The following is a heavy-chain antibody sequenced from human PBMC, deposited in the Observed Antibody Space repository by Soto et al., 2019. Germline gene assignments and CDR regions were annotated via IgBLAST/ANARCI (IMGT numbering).Heavy chain of an antibody. D-gene: IGHD6-13*01. V-gene: IGHV3-66*01. J-gene: IGHJ6*03. Sequence: GGSLRLSCAASGFTVSSNYMSWVRQAPGKGLEWVSVIYSGGSTYYADSVKGRFTISRDNSKNTLYLQMNSLRAEDTAVYYCARDLEGSSWSHGTFYYYYYMDVWGKGTTVTVSS. CDR3: ARDLEGSSWSHGTFYYYYYMDV. CDR2: IYSGGST. CDR1: GFTVSSNY.